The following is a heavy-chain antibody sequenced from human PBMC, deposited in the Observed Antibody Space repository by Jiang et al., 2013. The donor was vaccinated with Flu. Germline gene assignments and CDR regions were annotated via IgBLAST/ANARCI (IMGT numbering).Heavy chain of an antibody. CDR3: ARSYCSSTSCYKHRSYGMDV. CDR2: IWYDGSNK. Sequence: VQLVESGGGVVQPGRSLRLSCAASGFTFSSYGMHWVRQAPGKGLEWVAVIWYDGSNKYYADSVKGRFTISRDNSKNTLYLQMNSLRAEDTAVYYCARSYCSSTSCYKHRSYGMDVWGQGTTVTVSS. D-gene: IGHD2-2*02. J-gene: IGHJ6*02. V-gene: IGHV3-33*01. CDR1: GFTFSSYG.